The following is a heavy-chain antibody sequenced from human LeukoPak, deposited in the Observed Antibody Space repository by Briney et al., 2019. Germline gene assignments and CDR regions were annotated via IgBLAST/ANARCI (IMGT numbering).Heavy chain of an antibody. CDR2: IKQDGSEK. V-gene: IGHV3-7*01. D-gene: IGHD1-26*01. Sequence: GGSLRLSCAASGFTFSSYWMTWVRQAQGKGLEWVANIKQDGSEKFYVDSVKGRFTISRDNAKSSLYLQMNSLRVEDTAVYYCARDFAIVVGATDYWGQGTLVTVSS. CDR3: ARDFAIVVGATDY. CDR1: GFTFSSYW. J-gene: IGHJ4*02.